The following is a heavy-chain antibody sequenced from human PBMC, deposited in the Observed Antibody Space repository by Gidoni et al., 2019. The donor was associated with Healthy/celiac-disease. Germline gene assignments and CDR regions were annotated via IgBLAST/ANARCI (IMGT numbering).Heavy chain of an antibody. V-gene: IGHV3-30*04. Sequence: QVQLVASGGGVVQPGRSLRLSCAASGFTFRTYAMHGVRQAPGKGLEWVAVISYDGRNKYYAGSVKGRFTISRDNSKNTLYLQMNSLRAEDTAVYYCARDPMVGQWLVGSLGMDVWGQGTTVTVSS. CDR3: ARDPMVGQWLVGSLGMDV. CDR2: ISYDGRNK. CDR1: GFTFRTYA. D-gene: IGHD6-19*01. J-gene: IGHJ6*02.